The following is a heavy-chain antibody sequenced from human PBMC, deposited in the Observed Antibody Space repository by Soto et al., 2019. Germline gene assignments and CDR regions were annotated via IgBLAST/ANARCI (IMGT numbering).Heavy chain of an antibody. J-gene: IGHJ4*02. V-gene: IGHV3-30-3*01. CDR2: ISYDGSNK. CDR3: ARDAPAYLIAVAGTLDY. Sequence: PGGSLRLSCAASGFTFSSYAMHWVRQAPGKGLEWVAVISYDGSNKYYADSVKGRFTISRDNSKNTLYLQMNSLRAEDTAVYYCARDAPAYLIAVAGTLDYWGQGTLVTVSS. D-gene: IGHD6-19*01. CDR1: GFTFSSYA.